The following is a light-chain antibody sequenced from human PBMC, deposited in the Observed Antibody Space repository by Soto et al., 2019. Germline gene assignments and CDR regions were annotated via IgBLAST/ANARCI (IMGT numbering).Light chain of an antibody. J-gene: IGKJ2*01. CDR1: QSVPSY. CDR3: QQRNAWPRNT. V-gene: IGKV3-11*01. CDR2: DIS. Sequence: EIVLTQFPATLSLSPGDRATLSCRASQSVPSYLAGYQQKPGQAPRLLVYDISNRATGIPARFPGSGSGTDFTLTISSLEPEDSAVYYCQQRNAWPRNTFGQGTKLEI.